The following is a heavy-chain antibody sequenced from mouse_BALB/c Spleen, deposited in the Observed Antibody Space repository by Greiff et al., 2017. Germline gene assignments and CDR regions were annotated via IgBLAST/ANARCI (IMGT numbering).Heavy chain of an antibody. Sequence: EVKLMESGGGLVQPGGSLRLSCATSGFTFTDYYMSWVRQPPGKALEWLGFIRNKANGYTTEYSASVKGRFTISRDNSQSILYLQMNTLRAKDSATYYCARGNWDVGAMDYWGQGTSVTVSS. V-gene: IGHV7-3*02. CDR1: GFTFTDYY. J-gene: IGHJ4*01. CDR3: ARGNWDVGAMDY. CDR2: IRNKANGYTT. D-gene: IGHD4-1*01.